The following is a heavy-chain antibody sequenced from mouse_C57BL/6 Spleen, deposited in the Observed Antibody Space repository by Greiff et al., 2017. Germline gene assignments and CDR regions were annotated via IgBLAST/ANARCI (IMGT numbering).Heavy chain of an antibody. CDR3: ARDRGLLPYYFDY. Sequence: EVKLMESGPGLVKPSQSLSLTCSVTGYSITSGYYWNWIRQFPGNKLEWMGYISYDGSNNYNPSLKNRISITRDTSKTQFFLKLNSVTTEATATYYCARDRGLLPYYFDYWGQGTTLTVSS. CDR2: ISYDGSN. D-gene: IGHD2-3*01. J-gene: IGHJ2*01. CDR1: GYSITSGYY. V-gene: IGHV3-6*01.